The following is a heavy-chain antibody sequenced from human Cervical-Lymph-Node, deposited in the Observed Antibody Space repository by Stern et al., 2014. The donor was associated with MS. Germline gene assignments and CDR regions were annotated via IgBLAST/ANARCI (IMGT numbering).Heavy chain of an antibody. J-gene: IGHJ4*02. V-gene: IGHV1-69*01. CDR2: VIPIIGTA. Sequence: QVQLVQSGAEVQKPGSSVKVSCRASGGTFSSSDISWVRQAPGQGLEWMGGVIPIIGTANYAQKYQGRVTITADESTSTAYMELSSLRSEDTAIYYCALGGFGHYVEYWGQGTLVTVSS. CDR3: ALGGFGHYVEY. D-gene: IGHD3-10*01. CDR1: GGTFSSSD.